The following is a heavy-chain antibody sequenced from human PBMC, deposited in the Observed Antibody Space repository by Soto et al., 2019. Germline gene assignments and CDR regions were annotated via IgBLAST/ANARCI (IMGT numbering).Heavy chain of an antibody. V-gene: IGHV3-49*03. CDR3: AKDLTYYDFWSGPRHQYGLDG. Sequence: GGSLRPSCTASGFTSGDYAMSWFRQAPGKGLEWVGFIRSKAYGGTTEYAASVKGKFTISRDNSKNTLYLQMNSLRAEDTAIYYCAKDLTYYDFWSGPRHQYGLDGRGQGTTVTVSS. CDR1: GFTSGDYA. CDR2: IRSKAYGGTT. D-gene: IGHD3-3*01. J-gene: IGHJ6*02.